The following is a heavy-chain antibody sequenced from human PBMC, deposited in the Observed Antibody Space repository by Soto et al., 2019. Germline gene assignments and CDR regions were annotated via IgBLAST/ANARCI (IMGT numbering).Heavy chain of an antibody. V-gene: IGHV3-23*01. D-gene: IGHD3-10*01. CDR1: GFTFNIYA. CDR2: IGGSGGST. Sequence: PGVSRRRSCAASGFTFNIYAMSWVRQAPGQGLMWFSAIGGSGGSTYYADSVKGRLTITRDNNENTLYLQMHSLRAEDTAVYYCAKGAGRWLQQGAFDICGEGTMVSVAS. CDR3: AKGAGRWLQQGAFDI. J-gene: IGHJ3*02.